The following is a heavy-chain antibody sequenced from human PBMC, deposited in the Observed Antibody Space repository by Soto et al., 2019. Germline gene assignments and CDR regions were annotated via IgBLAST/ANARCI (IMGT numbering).Heavy chain of an antibody. D-gene: IGHD2-15*01. J-gene: IGHJ6*02. CDR2: IKQDGTEK. CDR3: ARDRGYDAHDYYYNAMDV. Sequence: GGSLRLSCAAYGFTFSRYWMNWVRQAPGKGLEWVANIKQDGTEKNYVDSVKGRFTISRDNAKNSLYLQMNSLRAEDTAVYYCARDRGYDAHDYYYNAMDVWGQGTMVTVSS. V-gene: IGHV3-7*01. CDR1: GFTFSRYW.